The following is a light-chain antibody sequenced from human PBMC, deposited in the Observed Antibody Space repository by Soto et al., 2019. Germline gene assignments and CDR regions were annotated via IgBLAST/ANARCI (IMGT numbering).Light chain of an antibody. J-gene: IGKJ1*01. CDR2: GAS. V-gene: IGKV3-20*01. CDR1: QSVSSY. CDR3: QQYGSSPRT. Sequence: EIVLTQSPGTLSLSPGERVTLSGRASQSVSSYLAWYQQKPGQAPRLLIYGASTRATDIPATFSGSGSGTDFTLTISRLEPEDFAVYYCQQYGSSPRTFGQGTKVDIK.